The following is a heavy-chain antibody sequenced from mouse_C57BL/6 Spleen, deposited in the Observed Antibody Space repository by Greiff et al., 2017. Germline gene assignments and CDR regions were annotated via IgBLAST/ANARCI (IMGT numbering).Heavy chain of an antibody. D-gene: IGHD2-5*01. Sequence: VQLQESGAELVKPGASVKISCKASGYAFSSYWMNWVKQRPGKGLEWIGQIYPGDGDTNYNGKFKGKATLTAAKSSSTAYMQLSSLTSEDSAVYFCARRYYSNYFDYWGQGTTLTVSS. CDR3: ARRYYSNYFDY. CDR1: GYAFSSYW. V-gene: IGHV1-80*01. J-gene: IGHJ2*01. CDR2: IYPGDGDT.